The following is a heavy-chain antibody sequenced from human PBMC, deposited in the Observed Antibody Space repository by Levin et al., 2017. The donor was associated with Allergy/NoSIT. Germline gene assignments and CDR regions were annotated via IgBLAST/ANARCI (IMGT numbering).Heavy chain of an antibody. D-gene: IGHD3-9*01. V-gene: IGHV3-23*01. CDR3: AKDLSLVIASEPFDY. CDR2: ISGSGGST. J-gene: IGHJ4*02. CDR1: GFTFSSYA. Sequence: GESLKISCAASGFTFSSYAMSWVRQAPGKGLEWVSAISGSGGSTYYADSVKGRFTISRDNSKNTLYLQMNSLRAEDTAVYYCAKDLSLVIASEPFDYWGQGTLVTVSS.